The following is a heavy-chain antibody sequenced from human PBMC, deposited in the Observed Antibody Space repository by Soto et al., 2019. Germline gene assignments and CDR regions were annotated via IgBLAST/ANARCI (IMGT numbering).Heavy chain of an antibody. J-gene: IGHJ6*02. CDR3: AKDRPNSDYYYEGGGYYYYGMDV. CDR2: ISFDGSNK. CDR1: GFTFISYG. Sequence: QVQLVESGGGVVHPGRSLRLSCAASGFTFISYGMHWVRQAPGKGLEWVAVISFDGSNKYYADSVKGRFTISRDNSKNPLYLQMNSLKPDDTAVYYCAKDRPNSDYYYEGGGYYYYGMDVWGQGTTVTVSS. V-gene: IGHV3-30*18. D-gene: IGHD3-22*01.